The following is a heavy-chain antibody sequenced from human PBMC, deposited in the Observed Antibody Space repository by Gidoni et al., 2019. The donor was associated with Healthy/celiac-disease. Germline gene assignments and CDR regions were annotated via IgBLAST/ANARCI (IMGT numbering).Heavy chain of an antibody. V-gene: IGHV1-69*01. Sequence: QVQRVQSGAEVKKPGSSVKVSCKASGGTFSSYAISWVRQAPGQGLEWMGGIIPIFGTANYAQKFQGRVTITADESTSTAYMELSSLRSEDTAVYYCARRSRGYYYDSSGYDDAFDIWGQVTMVTVSS. D-gene: IGHD3-22*01. CDR3: ARRSRGYYYDSSGYDDAFDI. CDR1: GGTFSSYA. CDR2: IIPIFGTA. J-gene: IGHJ3*02.